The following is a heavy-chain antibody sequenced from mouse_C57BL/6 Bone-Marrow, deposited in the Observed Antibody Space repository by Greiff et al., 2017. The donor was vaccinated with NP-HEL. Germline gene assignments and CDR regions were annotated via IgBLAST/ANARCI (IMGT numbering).Heavy chain of an antibody. CDR2: ISYDGSN. D-gene: IGHD3-1*01. Sequence: VQLKESGPGLVKPSQSLSLTCSVTGYSITSGYYWNWIRQFPGNKLEWMGYISYDGSNKYNPSLKNRISITRDTSKNQFFLKLNSVTTEDTATYYCAREGRHGYFDVWGTGTTVTVSS. CDR3: AREGRHGYFDV. J-gene: IGHJ1*03. V-gene: IGHV3-6*01. CDR1: GYSITSGYY.